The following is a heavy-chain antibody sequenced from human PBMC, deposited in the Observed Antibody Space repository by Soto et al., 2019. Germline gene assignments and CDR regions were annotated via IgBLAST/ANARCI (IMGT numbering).Heavy chain of an antibody. CDR2: IKTKVDEETT. CDR3: ATDSRPRSWEGAHS. Sequence: GGSLRLSCAASGFTFSSSALSWVRQAPGKGLEWVGRIKTKVDEETTDYAAPVKGRFTLSRDDSKNTLYLHLNSLKIEDTAVYYCATDSRPRSWEGAHSWGQGTLVTVSS. V-gene: IGHV3-15*01. D-gene: IGHD2-15*01. J-gene: IGHJ4*02. CDR1: GFTFSSSA.